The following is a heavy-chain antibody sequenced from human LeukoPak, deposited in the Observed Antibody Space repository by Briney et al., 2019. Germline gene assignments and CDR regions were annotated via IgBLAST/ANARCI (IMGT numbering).Heavy chain of an antibody. CDR1: GGSISSYY. Sequence: LETLSLTCTVSGGSISSYYWSWIRQPPGKGLEWIGYIYYSGSTNYNPSLKSRVTISVDTSKNQFSLKLSSVTAADTAVYYCARDTDGTATFDYWGQGTLVTVSS. V-gene: IGHV4-59*01. D-gene: IGHD5-18*01. J-gene: IGHJ4*02. CDR3: ARDTDGTATFDY. CDR2: IYYSGST.